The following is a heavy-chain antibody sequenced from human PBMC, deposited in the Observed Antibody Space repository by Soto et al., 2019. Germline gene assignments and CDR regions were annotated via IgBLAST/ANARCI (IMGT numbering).Heavy chain of an antibody. CDR1: GGTFSSYA. J-gene: IGHJ4*02. CDR3: ARSDYYDSSGYYFFDY. V-gene: IGHV1-69*13. D-gene: IGHD3-22*01. Sequence: SVKVSCKASGGTFSSYAISWVRQAPGQGLEWMGGIIPIFGTANYAQKFQGRVTITADESTSTAHMELSSLRSEDTAVYYCARSDYYDSSGYYFFDYWGQGTLVTVSS. CDR2: IIPIFGTA.